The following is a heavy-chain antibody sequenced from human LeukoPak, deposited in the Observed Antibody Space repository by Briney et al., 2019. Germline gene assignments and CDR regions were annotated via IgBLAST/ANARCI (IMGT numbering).Heavy chain of an antibody. V-gene: IGHV3-30*02. CDR3: ARSTISGYDFSYGMDV. J-gene: IGHJ6*02. CDR2: IRYDGSNK. D-gene: IGHD5-12*01. Sequence: GGSLRLSCAASGFTFSSYGMNWVRQAPGKGLEWVAFIRYDGSNKYYVDSVKGRFTISRDNSKNTLYLQMNSLRAEDTAVYYCARSTISGYDFSYGMDVWGQGTTVTVSS. CDR1: GFTFSSYG.